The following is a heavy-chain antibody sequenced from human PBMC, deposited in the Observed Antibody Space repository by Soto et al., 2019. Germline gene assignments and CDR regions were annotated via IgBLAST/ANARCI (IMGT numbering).Heavy chain of an antibody. CDR3: ARETRDGYNWGYFDY. CDR1: GFTFSSYE. CDR2: ISSSGSTI. V-gene: IGHV3-48*03. J-gene: IGHJ4*02. Sequence: GESLKISCAASGFTFSSYEMNWVRQAPGKGLEWVSYISSSGSTIYYADSVKGRFTISRDNAKNSLYLQMNSLRAEDTAVYYCARETRDGYNWGYFDYWGQGTLVTVSS. D-gene: IGHD5-12*01.